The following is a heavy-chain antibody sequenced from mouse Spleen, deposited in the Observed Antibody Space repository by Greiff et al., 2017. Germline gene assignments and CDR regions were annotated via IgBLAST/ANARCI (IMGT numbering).Heavy chain of an antibody. D-gene: IGHD2-5*01. CDR1: GYAFSSSW. Sequence: VHLVESGPELVKPGASVKISCKASGYAFSSSWMNWVKQRPGKGLEWIGRIYPGDGDTNYNGKFKGKATLTADKSSSTAYMQLSSLTSEDSAVYFCARRGSNYYYAMDYWGQGTSVTVSS. CDR3: ARRGSNYYYAMDY. J-gene: IGHJ4*01. V-gene: IGHV1-82*01. CDR2: IYPGDGDT.